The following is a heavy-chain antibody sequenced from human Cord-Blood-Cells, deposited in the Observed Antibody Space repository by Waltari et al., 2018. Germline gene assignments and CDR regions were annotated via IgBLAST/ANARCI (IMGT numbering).Heavy chain of an antibody. V-gene: IGHV5-51*01. CDR3: ARLTTYDFRIYYGMDV. D-gene: IGHD3-3*01. J-gene: IGHJ6*02. CDR2: FYPVCSDT. CDR1: GYSFTSYW. Sequence: EVQLVQSGAEVKKPGESLKISCKGSGYSFTSYWIGWVRQMPGKGLEWMGIFYPVCSDTRYSPSFQGQVTSSADKSISTAYLQWSSLKASDTAMYYCARLTTYDFRIYYGMDVWGQGTTVTVSS.